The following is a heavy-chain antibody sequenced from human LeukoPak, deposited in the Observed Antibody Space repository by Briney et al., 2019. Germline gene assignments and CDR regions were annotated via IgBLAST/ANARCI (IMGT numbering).Heavy chain of an antibody. V-gene: IGHV4-39*01. CDR2: IYYSGST. CDR1: GFTFSSYW. D-gene: IGHD6-13*01. Sequence: PGGSLRLSCAASGFTFSSYWMSWVRQAPGKGLEWIGSIYYSGSTYYNPSLKSRVTISVDTSKNQFSLKLSSVTAADTAVYYCARRGVLAAAPFDYWGQGTLVTVSS. CDR3: ARRGVLAAAPFDY. J-gene: IGHJ4*02.